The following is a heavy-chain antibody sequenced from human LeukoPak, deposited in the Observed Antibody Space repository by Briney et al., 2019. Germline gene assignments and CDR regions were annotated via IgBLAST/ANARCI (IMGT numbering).Heavy chain of an antibody. J-gene: IGHJ6*03. V-gene: IGHV3-30*02. Sequence: GGSLRLSCAASGFTFSSYGMHWVRQAPGKGLEWVAFIRYDGSNKYYADSVKGRFTISRDNSKNTLYLQMNSLRAEDTAVYYCAKDRCSSTSGYGGGFYYYYMDVWGKGTTVTVSS. CDR3: AKDRCSSTSGYGGGFYYYYMDV. CDR1: GFTFSSYG. CDR2: IRYDGSNK. D-gene: IGHD2-2*01.